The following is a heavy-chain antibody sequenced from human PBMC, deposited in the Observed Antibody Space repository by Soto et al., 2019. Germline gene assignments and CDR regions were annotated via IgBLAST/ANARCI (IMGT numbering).Heavy chain of an antibody. J-gene: IGHJ3*02. V-gene: IGHV4-31*03. CDR3: AREESATDAFEI. CDR2: IYYSGTT. D-gene: IGHD5-12*01. Sequence: QVKLQESGPGLVKPSQTLSLTCTVSGGSISSGGYYWSWIRQNPGKVLEWIGYIYYSGTTNYNPSLKDRLTISVDTSKNQSSLKLNSMTAADTAVYYCAREESATDAFEIWGQGTMDTVSS. CDR1: GGSISSGGYY.